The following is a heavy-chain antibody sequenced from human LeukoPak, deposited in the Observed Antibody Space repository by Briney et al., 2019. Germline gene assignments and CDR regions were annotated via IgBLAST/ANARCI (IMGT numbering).Heavy chain of an antibody. CDR3: AKATGYLL. CDR1: GFTFSSYA. J-gene: IGHJ4*02. CDR2: ISNSDGST. Sequence: GGSLRLSCAASGFTFSSYAMSWVRQAPGKGLEWASTISNSDGSTYYADSVKGRFTISRDNSENTLYLQMNSLRAEDTAVYYCAKATGYLLWGQGTLVTVSS. V-gene: IGHV3-23*01. D-gene: IGHD1-14*01.